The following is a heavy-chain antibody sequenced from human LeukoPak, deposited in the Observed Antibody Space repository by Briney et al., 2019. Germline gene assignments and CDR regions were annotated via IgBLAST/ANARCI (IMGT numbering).Heavy chain of an antibody. CDR3: AKSNGYGLVDI. D-gene: IGHD3-10*01. Sequence: GTLRLSCAASGFTFNTYGMSWVRQAPGKGLEWIGNIFYRGGTYYSPSLKSRVTISLDTSRNQFSLNLNSVTAADTAVYYCAKSNGYGLVDIWGQGTMVTVSS. CDR2: IFYRGGT. J-gene: IGHJ3*02. V-gene: IGHV4-59*12. CDR1: GFTFNTYG.